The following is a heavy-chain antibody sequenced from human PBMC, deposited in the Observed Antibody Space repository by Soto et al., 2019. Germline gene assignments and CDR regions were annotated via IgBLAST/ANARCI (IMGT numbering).Heavy chain of an antibody. J-gene: IGHJ6*02. D-gene: IGHD1-26*01. Sequence: SETLSLTCTVSGGSISSSIYYWGWIRHPPGKGLEWIGSIYYSGSTYYNPSLKSRVTISVDTSKNQFSLKLSSVTAADTAVYYCASIKWELLRFGGGYYYYGMDVWGQGTTVTVSS. CDR2: IYYSGST. V-gene: IGHV4-39*01. CDR3: ASIKWELLRFGGGYYYYGMDV. CDR1: GGSISSSIYY.